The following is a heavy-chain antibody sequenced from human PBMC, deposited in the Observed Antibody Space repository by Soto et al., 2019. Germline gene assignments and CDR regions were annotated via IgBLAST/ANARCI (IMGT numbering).Heavy chain of an antibody. Sequence: GGSLRLSCAASGFTFSSYAMHWVRQAPGKGLEWVAVISYDGSNKYYADSVKGRFTISRDNSKNTLYLQMNSLRAEDTAVYYCARGTSSSPIYYYYGMDVWGQGTTVTVSS. CDR3: ARGTSSSPIYYYYGMDV. CDR1: GFTFSSYA. CDR2: ISYDGSNK. V-gene: IGHV3-30-3*01. J-gene: IGHJ6*02. D-gene: IGHD6-6*01.